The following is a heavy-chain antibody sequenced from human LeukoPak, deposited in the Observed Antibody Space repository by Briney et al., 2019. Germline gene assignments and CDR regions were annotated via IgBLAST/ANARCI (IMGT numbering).Heavy chain of an antibody. CDR2: ISSTSSYT. J-gene: IGHJ4*02. CDR1: GFIFSDYY. D-gene: IGHD6-13*01. CDR3: AKATNTATGTPTLAIDY. V-gene: IGHV3-11*05. Sequence: GGSLRLSCAASGFIFSDYYMGWIRQAPGKGLEWVSYISSTSSYTAYADSVKGRFTISRDNAKNSLYLQMNSLRAEDTAVYFCAKATNTATGTPTLAIDYWGQGTLVTVSS.